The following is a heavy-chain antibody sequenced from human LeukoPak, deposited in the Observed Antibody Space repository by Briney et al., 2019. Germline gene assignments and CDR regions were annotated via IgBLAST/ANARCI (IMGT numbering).Heavy chain of an antibody. V-gene: IGHV1-2*04. CDR2: INPNSGGT. D-gene: IGHD6-19*01. CDR1: GYTFTGYY. Sequence: ASVKVSCKASGYTFTGYYMHWVRQAPGQGLEWMGWINPNSGGTNYAKKFQGWVTMTRDKSISTAYMELSRLRSYDTAVYYCARRRAPGPLYSSGWPYYFDYWGQGTLVTVSS. CDR3: ARRRAPGPLYSSGWPYYFDY. J-gene: IGHJ4*02.